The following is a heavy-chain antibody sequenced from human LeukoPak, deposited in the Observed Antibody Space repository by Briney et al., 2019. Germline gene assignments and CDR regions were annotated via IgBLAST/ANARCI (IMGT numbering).Heavy chain of an antibody. CDR1: GFTFSSYA. D-gene: IGHD6-19*01. CDR2: ISYDGSNK. V-gene: IGHV3-30-3*01. J-gene: IGHJ4*02. CDR3: ARPPLAGGWYHEFDY. Sequence: GGSLRLSCAASGFTFSSYAMHWVRQAPGKGLEWVAVISYDGSNKYYADSVKGRLTISRDNSKNTLYLQMNSLRAEDTAVYYCARPPLAGGWYHEFDYWGQGTLVTVSS.